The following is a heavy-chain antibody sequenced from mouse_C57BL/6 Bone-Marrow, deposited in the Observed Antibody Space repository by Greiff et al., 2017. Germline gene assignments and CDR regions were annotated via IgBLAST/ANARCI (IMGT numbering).Heavy chain of an antibody. J-gene: IGHJ1*03. V-gene: IGHV5-4*03. CDR2: ISDGGSYT. CDR1: GFTFSSYA. CDR3: ANFDV. Sequence: EVKLVESGGGLVKPGGSLKLSCAASGFTFSSYAMSWVRQTPEKRLEWVATISDGGSYTYYPDNVKGRFTISRDNAKNNLYLQMSHLKSEDTAMYYCANFDVWGTWTTVTVSS.